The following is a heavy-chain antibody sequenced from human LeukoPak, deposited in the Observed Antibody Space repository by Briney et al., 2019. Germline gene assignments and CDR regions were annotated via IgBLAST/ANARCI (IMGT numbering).Heavy chain of an antibody. CDR2: IRDDGSNK. J-gene: IGHJ4*02. D-gene: IGHD3-22*01. CDR3: ARDYDPYYYDSSGYSY. Sequence: GGSLRLSCAASGFTFRNYGMHWVRQTPGKGLEWVAFIRDDGSNKYYADSVKGRFTISRDNSKNTLFLQMNSLRAEDAAVYYCARDYDPYYYDSSGYSYWGQGTLVTVSS. V-gene: IGHV3-30*02. CDR1: GFTFRNYG.